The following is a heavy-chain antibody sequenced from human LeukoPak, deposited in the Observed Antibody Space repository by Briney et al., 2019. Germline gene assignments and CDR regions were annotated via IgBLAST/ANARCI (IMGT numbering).Heavy chain of an antibody. CDR1: GGTFSSYA. V-gene: IGHV1-69*04. CDR3: ARGVGSSWLGWFDP. D-gene: IGHD6-13*01. J-gene: IGHJ5*02. CDR2: IIPILGIA. Sequence: ASVKVSCKASGGTFSSYAISWVRQAPGQGLEWMGRIIPILGIANYAQKFQGRVTITADKSTSTAYMELSSLRSEDTAVYYCARGVGSSWLGWFDPWGQGTLVTVSS.